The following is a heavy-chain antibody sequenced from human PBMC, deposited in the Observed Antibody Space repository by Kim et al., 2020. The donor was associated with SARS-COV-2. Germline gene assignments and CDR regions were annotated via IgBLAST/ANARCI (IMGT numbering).Heavy chain of an antibody. D-gene: IGHD3-22*01. CDR1: GYTFTSYG. J-gene: IGHJ6*02. CDR2: ISAYNGNT. CDR3: ARKNDGSQTADSSGYGGFDYYYYGMDV. Sequence: ASVKVSCKASGYTFTSYGISWVRQAPGQGLEWMGWISAYNGNTNYAQKLQGRVTMTTDTSTSTAYMELRSLRSDDTAVYYCARKNDGSQTADSSGYGGFDYYYYGMDVWGQGTTVTVSS. V-gene: IGHV1-18*01.